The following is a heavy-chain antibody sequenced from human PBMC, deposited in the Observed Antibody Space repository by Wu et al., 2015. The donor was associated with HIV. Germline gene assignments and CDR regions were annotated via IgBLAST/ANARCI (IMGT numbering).Heavy chain of an antibody. Sequence: QVQLVQSGGEVTKPGASVKVSCKASGYTFTTYGITWVRQAPGQGLEWMGWISANNGNTLHAQRFQGRLTMTTDTSTDTAYMEMASLQSDDTAVYFCARDLVPYYGGNSCLDYWGQGTLVTVSS. CDR1: GYTFTTYG. V-gene: IGHV1-18*01. CDR3: ARDLVPYYGGNSCLDY. D-gene: IGHD4-23*01. J-gene: IGHJ4*02. CDR2: ISANNGNT.